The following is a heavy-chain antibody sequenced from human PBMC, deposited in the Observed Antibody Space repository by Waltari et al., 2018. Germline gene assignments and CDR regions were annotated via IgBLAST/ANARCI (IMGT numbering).Heavy chain of an antibody. CDR1: GGSISSSSYY. D-gene: IGHD6-13*01. CDR2: IYYSGST. Sequence: QLQLQESGPGLVKPSETLSLTCTVSGGSISSSSYYWGWIRQPPGKGLEWIGSIYYSGSTYYNPSLKSRVTISVDTSKNQFSLKLSSVTAADTAVYYCARGLGYGSSWYYGLDAFDIWGQGTMVTVSS. CDR3: ARGLGYGSSWYYGLDAFDI. J-gene: IGHJ3*02. V-gene: IGHV4-39*07.